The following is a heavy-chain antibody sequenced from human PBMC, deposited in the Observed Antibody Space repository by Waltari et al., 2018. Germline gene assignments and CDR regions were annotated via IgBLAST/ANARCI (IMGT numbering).Heavy chain of an antibody. CDR1: GFTFDDYG. CDR3: ARCYPPGSSSWYVHYYYYYMDV. J-gene: IGHJ6*03. Sequence: GFTFDDYGMSWVLQAPGKGLDGVLGINWNGGRRGYADSVKGRCTICRDNAKNSLYLQMNSLRAEDTALYYCARCYPPGSSSWYVHYYYYYMDVWGKGTPVTVSS. D-gene: IGHD6-13*01. CDR2: INWNGGRR. V-gene: IGHV3-20*03.